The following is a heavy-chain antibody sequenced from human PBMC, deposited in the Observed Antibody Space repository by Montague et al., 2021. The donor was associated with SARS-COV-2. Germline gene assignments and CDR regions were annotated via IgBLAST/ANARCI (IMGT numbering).Heavy chain of an antibody. CDR3: ARNMAY. D-gene: IGHD2/OR15-2a*01. V-gene: IGHV4-4*09. CDR2: MYETGNM. J-gene: IGHJ4*02. CDR1: SGSLSNYY. Sequence: SETLSLTCTVSSGSLSNYYWSWIRQSPDKGLEWIGYMYETGNMIYNPSLRSRVSISADTSKSQFSLRLTSVTAADSARYYCARNMAYWGQG.